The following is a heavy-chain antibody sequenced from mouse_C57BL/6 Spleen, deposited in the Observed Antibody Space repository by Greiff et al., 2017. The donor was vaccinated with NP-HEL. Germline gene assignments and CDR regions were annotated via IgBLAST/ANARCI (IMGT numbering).Heavy chain of an antibody. D-gene: IGHD2-2*01. Sequence: VKLMESGAELARPGASVKLSCKASGYTFTSYGISWVKQRTGQGLEWIGEIYPRSGNTYYNEKFKGKATLTADKSSSTAYMELRSLTSEDSAVYFCAREGYDGGAGFAYWGQGTLVTVSA. CDR3: AREGYDGGAGFAY. CDR1: GYTFTSYG. CDR2: IYPRSGNT. V-gene: IGHV1-81*01. J-gene: IGHJ3*01.